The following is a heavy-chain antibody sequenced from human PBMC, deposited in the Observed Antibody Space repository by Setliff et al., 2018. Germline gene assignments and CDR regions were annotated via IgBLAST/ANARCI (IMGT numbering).Heavy chain of an antibody. Sequence: NPSETLSLTCTVSGGSISSYYWIWIRQPAGKGLEWIGRMFSSGSTNYNSSLRSRVTISGDASKNQFSLKLSSVTAADTAVYYCARVRVVVIGNYYYYYGMDVWGQGTTVTVSS. CDR1: GGSISSYY. V-gene: IGHV4-4*07. D-gene: IGHD2-15*01. J-gene: IGHJ6*02. CDR3: ARVRVVVIGNYYYYYGMDV. CDR2: MFSSGST.